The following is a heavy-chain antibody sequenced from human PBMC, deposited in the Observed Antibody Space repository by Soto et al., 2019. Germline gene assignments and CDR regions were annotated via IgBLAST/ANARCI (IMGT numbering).Heavy chain of an antibody. Sequence: PSETLSLTCSVSGDSVSSGSYYWSWIRQPPGKGLEWIGYIYYSGSTNYNPSLKSRVTISVDTSKNQFSLKLSSVTAADTAVYYCARDGSYDAFDIWGQGTMVTVSS. CDR2: IYYSGST. CDR3: ARDGSYDAFDI. CDR1: GDSVSSGSYY. V-gene: IGHV4-61*01. J-gene: IGHJ3*02. D-gene: IGHD1-26*01.